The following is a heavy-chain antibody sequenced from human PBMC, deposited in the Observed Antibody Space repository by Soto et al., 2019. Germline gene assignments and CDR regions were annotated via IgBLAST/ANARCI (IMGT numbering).Heavy chain of an antibody. CDR3: ARAGCDGGSCYTLVGLRHGMDV. Sequence: QVQLVESGGGVVQPGRSLRLSCAASGFTFSSDAMYWVRQAPGKGLEWVAVISYDGNNKYYADSVKGRFTISRDNSKNTLSLQMSSLRDEDTAVYYCARAGCDGGSCYTLVGLRHGMDVWGQGTTVTVSS. J-gene: IGHJ6*02. V-gene: IGHV3-30-3*01. CDR1: GFTFSSDA. CDR2: ISYDGNNK. D-gene: IGHD2-15*01.